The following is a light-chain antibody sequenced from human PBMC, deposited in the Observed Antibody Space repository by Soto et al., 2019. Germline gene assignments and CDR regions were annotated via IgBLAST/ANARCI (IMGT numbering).Light chain of an antibody. J-gene: IGKJ2*01. V-gene: IGKV1-39*01. CDR2: RTS. CDR1: QSLGDY. Sequence: DIQMSQSPSSLRASVGDRITITCRASQSLGDYLNWYQQKPGMAPKLLIYRTSTVQSGIPSRFSGSGSGTQFTLTISGLRPEDFATYFCQQGQATPYTFGQGTILDIK. CDR3: QQGQATPYT.